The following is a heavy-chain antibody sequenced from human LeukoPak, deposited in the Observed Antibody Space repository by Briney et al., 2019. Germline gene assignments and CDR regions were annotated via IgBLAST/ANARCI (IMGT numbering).Heavy chain of an antibody. CDR2: IKQDGSEK. Sequence: GGSLRLSCAASGFTFSSYWMSCVRQAPGKGLEWVANIKQDGSEKYYVDSVKGRFTISRDNAKNSLYLQMNSLRAEDTAVYYCARGGRLRRVFDAFDIWGQGTMVTVSS. CDR3: ARGGRLRRVFDAFDI. V-gene: IGHV3-7*04. D-gene: IGHD4-17*01. J-gene: IGHJ3*02. CDR1: GFTFSSYW.